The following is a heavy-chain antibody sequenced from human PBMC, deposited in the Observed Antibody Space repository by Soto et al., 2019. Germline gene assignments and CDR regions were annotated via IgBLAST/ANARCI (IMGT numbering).Heavy chain of an antibody. J-gene: IGHJ4*02. CDR1: GFTFSSYA. D-gene: IGHD2-21*02. CDR3: ARDPVAYCGGDCRTFDY. CDR2: ISYDGSNK. V-gene: IGHV3-30-3*01. Sequence: QVQLVESGGGVVQPGRSLRLSRAASGFTFSSYAMHWVRQAPGKGLEWVAVISYDGSNKYYADSVKGRFTISRDNSKNTLYLQMNSLRAEDTAVYYCARDPVAYCGGDCRTFDYWGQGTLVTVSS.